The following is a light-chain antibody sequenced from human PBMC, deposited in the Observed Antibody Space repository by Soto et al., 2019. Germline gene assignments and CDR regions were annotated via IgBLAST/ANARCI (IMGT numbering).Light chain of an antibody. V-gene: IGKV3D-15*01. CDR1: QSVSSN. J-gene: IGKJ2*01. CDR3: QQYNNWPYT. CDR2: GAS. Sequence: EIVMTQSPATLSVSPGERATLSCRASQSVSSNLAWYQQKSGQAPRLLIYGASSTATGFPDRFSGSGSGTELTLTISSLQAEDFAVYYCQQYNNWPYTFGQGTKLEIK.